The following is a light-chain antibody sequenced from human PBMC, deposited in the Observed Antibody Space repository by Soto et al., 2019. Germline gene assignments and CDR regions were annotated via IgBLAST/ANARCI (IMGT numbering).Light chain of an antibody. J-gene: IGKJ2*01. CDR2: DAS. V-gene: IGKV3-11*01. CDR1: QSVSNY. Sequence: EIVLTQSPATLSLSPGERATLSCRASQSVSNYLAWYQQKPGQAPRLLIYDASNRATAIPGRFSGSGSGTDFTLTISSLEPEDLAVYYCLQRSSWRRTFGQGTRLEIK. CDR3: LQRSSWRRT.